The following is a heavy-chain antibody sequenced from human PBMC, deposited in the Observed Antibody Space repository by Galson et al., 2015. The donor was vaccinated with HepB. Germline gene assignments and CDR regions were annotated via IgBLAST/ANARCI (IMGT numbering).Heavy chain of an antibody. V-gene: IGHV3-30*18. CDR3: AKGTYYYDSSGYYFDY. D-gene: IGHD3-22*01. CDR1: GFTFSSYG. J-gene: IGHJ4*02. CDR2: ISYDGSNK. Sequence: SLRLSCAASGFTFSSYGMHWVRQAPGKGLEWVAVISYDGSNKYYADSVKGRFTISRDNSKNTLYLQMNSLRAENTAVYYCAKGTYYYDSSGYYFDYWGQGTLFPVSA.